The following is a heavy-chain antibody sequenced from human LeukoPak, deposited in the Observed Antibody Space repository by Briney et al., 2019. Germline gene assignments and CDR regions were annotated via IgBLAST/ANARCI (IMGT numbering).Heavy chain of an antibody. V-gene: IGHV3-23*01. CDR1: GFSFNTNA. J-gene: IGHJ2*01. CDR3: ARSKYCSGGSCYLWGYFDL. Sequence: GGSLRLSCVASGFSFNTNATTWVRQAPGKGLEWVSTISGSGGGGKTYCADSVKGRFTISRDYSRNTLFLQMTSLRVADTAVYYCARSKYCSGGSCYLWGYFDLWGRGTLVTVSS. CDR2: ISGSGGGGKT. D-gene: IGHD2-15*01.